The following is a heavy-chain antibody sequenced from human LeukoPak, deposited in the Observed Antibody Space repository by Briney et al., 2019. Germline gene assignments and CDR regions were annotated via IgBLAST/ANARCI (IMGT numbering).Heavy chain of an antibody. J-gene: IGHJ6*03. V-gene: IGHV1-18*01. CDR3: ARGPLDGSGSYYKSIYYYMDV. CDR1: GYTFTSYG. CDR2: ISAYNGNT. Sequence: ASVKVSCKASGYTFTSYGISWVRQAPGQGLEWMGWISAYNGNTNYAQKLQGRVTMTTDTSTSTAYMELRSLRSDDTAVYYCARGPLDGSGSYYKSIYYYMDVWGKGTTVTVSS. D-gene: IGHD3-10*01.